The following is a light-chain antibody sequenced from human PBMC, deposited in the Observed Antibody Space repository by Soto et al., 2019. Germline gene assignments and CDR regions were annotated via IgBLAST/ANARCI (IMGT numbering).Light chain of an antibody. Sequence: EIVLTQSPVTLSLSPGERATLSCRASQSVGSYFAWYQQKPGQAPRLLLYDASSRATGIPARFSGSGSGTDFTLTISSLEPEDFAVYYCQQRSDWPSTFGGGTRVEIK. CDR1: QSVGSY. CDR3: QQRSDWPST. V-gene: IGKV3-11*01. CDR2: DAS. J-gene: IGKJ4*01.